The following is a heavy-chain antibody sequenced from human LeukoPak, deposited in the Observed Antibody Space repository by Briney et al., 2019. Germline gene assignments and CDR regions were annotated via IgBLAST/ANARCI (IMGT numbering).Heavy chain of an antibody. V-gene: IGHV1-69*04. J-gene: IGHJ4*02. Sequence: SVTVSCKASGGTFSSYTISWVRQAPGQGLEWMGRIIPILGIANYAQKFQGRVTITADKSTSTAYMELSSLRSEDTAVYYCARDSPRHGDYWGQGTLVTVPS. CDR3: ARDSPRHGDY. CDR2: IIPILGIA. CDR1: GGTFSSYT.